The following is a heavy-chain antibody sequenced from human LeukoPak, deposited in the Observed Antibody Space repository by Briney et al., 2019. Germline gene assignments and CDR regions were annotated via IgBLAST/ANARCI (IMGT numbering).Heavy chain of an antibody. CDR3: ARGGYDSSGYYFSY. CDR2: IWYDGSNK. Sequence: GGSLRLSCAASGFTFSSYGMHWVRQAPGKGLEWVAVIWYDGSNKYYAHSVKGRFTISRDNSKNTLYLQMNSLRAEDTAVYYCARGGYDSSGYYFSYWGQGTLVTISS. D-gene: IGHD3-22*01. V-gene: IGHV3-33*01. CDR1: GFTFSSYG. J-gene: IGHJ4*02.